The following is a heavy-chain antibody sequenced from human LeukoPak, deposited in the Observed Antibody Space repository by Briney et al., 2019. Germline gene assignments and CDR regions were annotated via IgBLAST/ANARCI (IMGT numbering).Heavy chain of an antibody. D-gene: IGHD6-13*01. J-gene: IGHJ3*02. CDR2: INHSGST. Sequence: SETLSLTCAVYGGSFSGYYWSWIRQPPGKGLEWIGEINHSGSTNYNPSLKSRVTISVDTSKNQFSLKLSSVAAADTAVYYCARGRIAAAGTGAFDIWGQGTMVTVSS. CDR1: GGSFSGYY. CDR3: ARGRIAAAGTGAFDI. V-gene: IGHV4-34*01.